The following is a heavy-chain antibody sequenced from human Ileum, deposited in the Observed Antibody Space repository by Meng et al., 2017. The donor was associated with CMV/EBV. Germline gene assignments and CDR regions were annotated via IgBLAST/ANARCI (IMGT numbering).Heavy chain of an antibody. CDR2: SSHSGNT. V-gene: IGHV4-34*01. D-gene: IGHD1-26*01. Sequence: QVHLYQCGAGLLMPSETLSLPCAVYSGSFSDFFWGWIRQPPGKGLEWIGESSHSGNTKYNPSLKSRVTISVDASKNQFSLNMRSVTAADTAVYYCARGRDFWWEMDYTGQGTLVTVSS. CDR1: SGSFSDFF. J-gene: IGHJ4*02. CDR3: ARGRDFWWEMDY.